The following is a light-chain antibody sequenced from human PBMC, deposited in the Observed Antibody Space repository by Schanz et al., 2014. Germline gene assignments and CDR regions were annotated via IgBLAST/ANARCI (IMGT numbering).Light chain of an antibody. CDR3: SSYMRSTHVT. V-gene: IGLV2-14*01. CDR1: SSDIGVYNY. Sequence: QSALTQPASVSGSPGQSITISCTGTSSDIGVYNYVSWYQQHPGKAPKLMIYDVSNRPSGVSNRFSGSKSGNTASLTISGLQAEDEADYFCSSYMRSTHVTFGGGTKLTVL. CDR2: DVS. J-gene: IGLJ2*01.